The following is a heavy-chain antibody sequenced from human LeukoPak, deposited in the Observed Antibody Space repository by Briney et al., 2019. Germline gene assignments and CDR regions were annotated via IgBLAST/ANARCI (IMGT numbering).Heavy chain of an antibody. Sequence: GGPLRLSCAVSGFTFITYSMNWVRQAPGRGLEWVSYISSSSTTIYYADSVKGRFIISRDNAKSSLYLQMNSLRAEDTAVYYCARTEPRSSSWYPFDYWGQGTLVTVSS. CDR2: ISSSSTTI. D-gene: IGHD6-13*01. J-gene: IGHJ4*02. CDR1: GFTFITYS. V-gene: IGHV3-48*01. CDR3: ARTEPRSSSWYPFDY.